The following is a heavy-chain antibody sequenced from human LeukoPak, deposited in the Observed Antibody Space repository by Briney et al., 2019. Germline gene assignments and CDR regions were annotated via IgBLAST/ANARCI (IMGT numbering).Heavy chain of an antibody. D-gene: IGHD7-27*01. V-gene: IGHV4-59*01. CDR1: GGSISSYY. J-gene: IGHJ3*02. CDR2: IYYSGST. Sequence: PSETLSLTCTVSGGSISSYYWSWIRQPPGKGLEWIGYIYYSGSTNYNPSLKSRVTISVDTSKNQFSLKLSSVTAADTAVYYCARDPLTGPVSDAFDIWGPGTMVTVSS. CDR3: ARDPLTGPVSDAFDI.